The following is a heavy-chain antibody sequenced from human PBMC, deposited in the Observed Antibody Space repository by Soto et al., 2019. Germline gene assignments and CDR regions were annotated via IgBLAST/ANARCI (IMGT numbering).Heavy chain of an antibody. CDR3: SRHGYRDGGGYFDY. CDR2: IYSGGSA. CDR1: GFTVSSNY. V-gene: IGHV3-66*04. Sequence: EVQLVESGGGLVQPGGSLRLSCAASGFTVSSNYMSWVRQAPGKGLEWVSVIYSGGSAYYADSVKGRFTISRDNSKNTVYLQRNSLRAEDTAVYYCSRHGYRDGGGYFDYCGQGTLVTVSS. J-gene: IGHJ4*02. D-gene: IGHD5-18*01.